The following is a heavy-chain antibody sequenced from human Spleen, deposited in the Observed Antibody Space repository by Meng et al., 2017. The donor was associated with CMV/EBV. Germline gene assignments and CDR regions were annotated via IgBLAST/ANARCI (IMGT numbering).Heavy chain of an antibody. CDR2: IDTAGNCT. Sequence: GESLKISCAASGFTFRGHGIHWVRQAPGKGLMCVSHIDTAGNCTTYVNSVMGRFTISGDNAKNTLCLQMNSLRAEDTAVYYCARGGYDFWSGYYAYWGQGTLVTVSS. D-gene: IGHD3-3*01. CDR3: ARGGYDFWSGYYAY. CDR1: GFTFRGHG. J-gene: IGHJ4*02. V-gene: IGHV3-74*03.